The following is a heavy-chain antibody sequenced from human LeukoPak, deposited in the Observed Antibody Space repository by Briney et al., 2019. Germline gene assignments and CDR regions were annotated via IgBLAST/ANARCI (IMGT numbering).Heavy chain of an antibody. CDR2: ISSSSSTI. CDR1: GFTISNNY. V-gene: IGHV3-48*01. J-gene: IGHJ4*02. D-gene: IGHD3-22*01. Sequence: GGSLRLSCTASGFTISNNYMGWVRQAPGKGLEWVSYISSSSSTIYYADSVKGRFTISRDNAKNSLYLQMNSLRAEDTAVYYCARGMRTYYYDSSGYYYWGQGTLVTVSS. CDR3: ARGMRTYYYDSSGYYY.